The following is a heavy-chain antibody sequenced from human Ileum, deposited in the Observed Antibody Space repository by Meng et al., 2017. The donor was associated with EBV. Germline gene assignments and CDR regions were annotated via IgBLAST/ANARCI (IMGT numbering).Heavy chain of an antibody. CDR1: GYSFTGYY. CDR2: LNPHSGDA. V-gene: IGHV1-2*06. CDR3: ARVGDSNNWVIDY. J-gene: IGHJ4*02. Sequence: QVQLVESGAEGEKPGASLKVSCKASGYSFTGYYMNWVRQAPGQGLEWMGRLNPHSGDAIYAQKFQGRVTMTRDTSISTAYMELSSLRSDDTAIYYCARVGDSNNWVIDYWGQGTLVTVSS. D-gene: IGHD5-24*01.